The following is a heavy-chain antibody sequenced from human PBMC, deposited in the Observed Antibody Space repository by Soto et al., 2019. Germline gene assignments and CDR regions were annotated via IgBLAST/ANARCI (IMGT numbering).Heavy chain of an antibody. V-gene: IGHV4-59*08. D-gene: IGHD3-10*01. J-gene: IGHJ4*02. CDR3: ASMGYHYGSGSYTIDY. CDR1: GGSISSYY. CDR2: IYNSGST. Sequence: SETLSLTCTVSGGSISSYYWTWIRQPPGKGLEWIGFIYNSGSTHYNPSLRSRVTISVDTSKNQFSLKLRSVTAADTAVYYCASMGYHYGSGSYTIDYWGQGTQVTVSS.